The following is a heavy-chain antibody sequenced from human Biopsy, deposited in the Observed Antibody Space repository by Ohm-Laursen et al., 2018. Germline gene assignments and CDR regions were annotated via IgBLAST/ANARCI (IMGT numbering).Heavy chain of an antibody. J-gene: IGHJ4*02. Sequence: ATVKISCKASGYTFTNYGISWVRQAPGQGLEWMGWISPYNGDTDYAQKLQGRVTLTTDTSTSTAYMDLRSLRSDDTAVYYCARDRWPHVTLLGLVVFDFWGQGTLVIVSS. CDR2: ISPYNGDT. CDR3: ARDRWPHVTLLGLVVFDF. CDR1: GYTFTNYG. V-gene: IGHV1-18*01. D-gene: IGHD3-3*01.